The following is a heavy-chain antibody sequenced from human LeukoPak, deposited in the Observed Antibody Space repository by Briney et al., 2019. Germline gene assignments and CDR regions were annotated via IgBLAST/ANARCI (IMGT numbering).Heavy chain of an antibody. CDR1: GFTFSSYA. CDR3: TVAPDSSGYLNDY. V-gene: IGHV3-30-3*01. Sequence: GGSLRLSCAASGFTFSSYAMHWVRQAPGKGLEWVAVISYDGSNKYYADSVKGRFTISRDNSKNTLYLQMNSLKTEDTAVYYCTVAPDSSGYLNDYWGQGALVTVSS. CDR2: ISYDGSNK. D-gene: IGHD3-22*01. J-gene: IGHJ4*02.